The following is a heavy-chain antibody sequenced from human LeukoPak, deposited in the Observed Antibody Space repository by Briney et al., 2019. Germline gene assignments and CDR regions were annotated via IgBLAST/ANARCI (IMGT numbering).Heavy chain of an antibody. Sequence: GGSLRLSCAASGFTVSSNYMSWVRRAPGKGLEWVSVIYSGGSTYYADSVKGRFTISRDNSKNTLYLQMNSLRAEDTAVYYCAREPQDYYDSSGYYWGQGTLVTVSS. V-gene: IGHV3-66*01. CDR2: IYSGGST. CDR3: AREPQDYYDSSGYY. J-gene: IGHJ4*02. CDR1: GFTVSSNY. D-gene: IGHD3-22*01.